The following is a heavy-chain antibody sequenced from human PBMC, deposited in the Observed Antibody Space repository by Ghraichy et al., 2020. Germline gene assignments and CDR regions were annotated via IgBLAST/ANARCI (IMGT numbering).Heavy chain of an antibody. CDR3: VRDQGDAVWNCYLDL. Sequence: SETLSLSCTVSGGSITGYYWSWIRQPPGKGLEWIGYIYYTGDTNYNPSLKSRVTISVDTSKNQFSLNLNSVTAADTAVYYCVRDQGDAVWNCYLDLWGRGTLVTVSS. CDR2: IYYTGDT. V-gene: IGHV4-59*01. CDR1: GGSITGYY. J-gene: IGHJ2*01. D-gene: IGHD3-16*01.